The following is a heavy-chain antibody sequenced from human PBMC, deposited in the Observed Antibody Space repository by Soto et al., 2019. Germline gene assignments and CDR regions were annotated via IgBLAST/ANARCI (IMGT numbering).Heavy chain of an antibody. V-gene: IGHV3-74*01. CDR2: INSDGSTT. J-gene: IGHJ4*02. CDR1: GFTLSSYW. CDR3: ARDLTGSGTY. Sequence: EVQLVESGGGLVQPGGSLRLSCAAAGFTLSSYWMHWGRQAPGKGLVWVSRINSDGSTTSYADSVKGRFTISRDNAKNTLDLQMNSLRVEDTAVYYCARDLTGSGTYWGQGTLVTVSS. D-gene: IGHD2-15*01.